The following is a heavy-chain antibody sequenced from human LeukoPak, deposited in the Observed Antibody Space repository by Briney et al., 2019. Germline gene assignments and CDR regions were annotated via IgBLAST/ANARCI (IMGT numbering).Heavy chain of an antibody. CDR1: GYSISSGYY. Sequence: PSETLSLTCAVSGYSISSGYYWGWIRQPPGKGLEWIGSIYHSGSTYYNPSLKSRVTISVDTSKNQFSLKLSSVTAADTAVYYCARAYCSSTSCYDGLGYNWFDPWGQGTLVTVSS. V-gene: IGHV4-38-2*01. D-gene: IGHD2-2*01. CDR3: ARAYCSSTSCYDGLGYNWFDP. CDR2: IYHSGST. J-gene: IGHJ5*02.